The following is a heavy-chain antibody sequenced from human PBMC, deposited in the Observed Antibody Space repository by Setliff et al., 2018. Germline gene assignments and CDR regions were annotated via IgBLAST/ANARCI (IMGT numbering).Heavy chain of an antibody. D-gene: IGHD6-13*01. CDR1: GFTFDDYA. J-gene: IGHJ6*02. V-gene: IGHV3-43D*03. CDR2: ISWDGGST. Sequence: PGGSLRLSCAASGFTFDDYAMHWVRQAPGKGLEWVSLISWDGGSTYYADSVKCRFTISRDNSKNSLYLQMNSLRAEDTALYYCAKDGALGGSSWYDYYYYGMDVWGQGTTVTVSS. CDR3: AKDGALGGSSWYDYYYYGMDV.